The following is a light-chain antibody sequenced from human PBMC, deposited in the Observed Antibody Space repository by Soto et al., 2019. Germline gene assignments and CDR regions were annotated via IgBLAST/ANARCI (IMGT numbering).Light chain of an antibody. CDR2: GAS. V-gene: IGKV3-15*01. CDR1: QTVSSN. Sequence: EVVMTQSPATLSVSPGERATLSCRASQTVSSNLAWYQQKPGQAPRLLIYGASTRATGIPARFSGSGSGTEFTLTISSLQSEDFAVYYCQQYNNWPPVTFGQGTRLEIK. CDR3: QQYNNWPPVT. J-gene: IGKJ5*01.